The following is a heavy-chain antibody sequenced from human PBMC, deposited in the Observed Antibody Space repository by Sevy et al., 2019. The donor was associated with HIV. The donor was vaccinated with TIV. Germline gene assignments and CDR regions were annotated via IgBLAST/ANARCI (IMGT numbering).Heavy chain of an antibody. D-gene: IGHD6-19*01. V-gene: IGHV3-11*01. CDR1: GFTFSDYY. CDR2: ISSSGSII. Sequence: GGSLRLSCAASGFTFSDYYMSWIRQAPGKGLEWVSHISSSGSIIYYADSVKGRFTISRDNAKNSLYLQMNSPRAEDTAVYYCASVLWSSGYPNYWGQGTLVTVSS. CDR3: ASVLWSSGYPNY. J-gene: IGHJ4*02.